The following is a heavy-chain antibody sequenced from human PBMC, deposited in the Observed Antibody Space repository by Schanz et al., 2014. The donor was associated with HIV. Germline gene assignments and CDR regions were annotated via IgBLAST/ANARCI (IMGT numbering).Heavy chain of an antibody. J-gene: IGHJ6*02. D-gene: IGHD1-1*01. V-gene: IGHV3-23*04. Sequence: EVHLVESGGGMVQPGGSLRLSCAAFGFTFSSDAMSWVRQAPGKGLEWVSSISRTGGSTYYADSVKGRFTISRDNSKNTLYLQMNSLRAEDTAVYYCTKEVPPDVWGQGTTVTVSS. CDR1: GFTFSSDA. CDR2: ISRTGGST. CDR3: TKEVPPDV.